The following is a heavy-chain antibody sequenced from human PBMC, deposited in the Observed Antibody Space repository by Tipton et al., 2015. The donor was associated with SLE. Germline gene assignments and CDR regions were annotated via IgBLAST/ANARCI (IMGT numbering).Heavy chain of an antibody. CDR2: ISKSGRT. Sequence: TLSLTCTVSGFSVSNGDYYWTWIRQLPGKGLEWIGYISKSGRTHHNPSLQSRLTMSLDTSKNQVSLKMTSMTAEDTALYFCVRDGLTECEEVWGQ. J-gene: IGHJ6*01. D-gene: IGHD4/OR15-4a*01. V-gene: IGHV4-31*03. CDR1: GFSVSNGDYY. CDR3: VRDGLTECEEV.